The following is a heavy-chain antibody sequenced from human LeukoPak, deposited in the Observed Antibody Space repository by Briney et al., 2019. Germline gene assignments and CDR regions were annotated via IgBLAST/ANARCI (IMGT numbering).Heavy chain of an antibody. J-gene: IGHJ4*02. Sequence: PGGSLRLSCAASGFTFSDYAMSWVRQAPGKGLEWVSSITTSAGSTYYADSVKGRFTISRDNSKNTLYLQMNSLRAEDTAIYYCAKDGYYFDSSGYYSYWGQGTLVTVSS. D-gene: IGHD3-22*01. CDR3: AKDGYYFDSSGYYSY. V-gene: IGHV3-23*01. CDR2: ITTSAGST. CDR1: GFTFSDYA.